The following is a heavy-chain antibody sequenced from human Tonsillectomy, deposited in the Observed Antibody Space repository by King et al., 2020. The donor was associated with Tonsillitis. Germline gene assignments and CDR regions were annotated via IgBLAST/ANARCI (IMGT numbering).Heavy chain of an antibody. CDR1: GYTFTGYY. V-gene: IGHV1-2*02. J-gene: IGHJ3*02. D-gene: IGHD1-26*01. CDR3: ARDQWELPRNDAFDI. Sequence: QLVQSGAEVKKPGASVKVSCKASGYTFTGYYMHWVRQAPGQGLEWKGWINPNSGGTNYAQKFQGRVTMTRDTSISTAYMELSRLRSDDTAVYYCARDQWELPRNDAFDIWGQGTMVTVSS. CDR2: INPNSGGT.